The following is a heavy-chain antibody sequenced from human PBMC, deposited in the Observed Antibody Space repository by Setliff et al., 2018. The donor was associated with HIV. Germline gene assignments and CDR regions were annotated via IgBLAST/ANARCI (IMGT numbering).Heavy chain of an antibody. V-gene: IGHV4-38-2*01. D-gene: IGHD6-19*01. CDR3: ARHIGGWYPDSFDY. J-gene: IGHJ4*02. Sequence: SETLSLTCAVSGYSISSGYYWGWIRQPPGKGLEWIGSIYHSGSTYYNPSLKSRVTISVDTSKNQLSLKLSSVTAADTVVYYCARHIGGWYPDSFDYWGQGTLVTVSA. CDR2: IYHSGST. CDR1: GYSISSGYY.